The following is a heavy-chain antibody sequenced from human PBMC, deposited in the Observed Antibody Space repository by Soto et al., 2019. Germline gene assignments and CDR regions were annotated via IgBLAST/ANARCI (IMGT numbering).Heavy chain of an antibody. V-gene: IGHV2-5*02. CDR3: AHSNTWYGPVFDY. CDR2: ISWDDDK. J-gene: IGHJ4*02. Sequence: QITLKESGPPLVKPTQTLTLTCTFSGFSLSTSGVSVGWIRQPPGKALEWLALISWDDDKVYSPSLKSRLTITRYTTNNQVVVTLTDMDPGDTATYYCAHSNTWYGPVFDYWGQGTLVTVSS. CDR1: GFSLSTSGVS. D-gene: IGHD6-13*01.